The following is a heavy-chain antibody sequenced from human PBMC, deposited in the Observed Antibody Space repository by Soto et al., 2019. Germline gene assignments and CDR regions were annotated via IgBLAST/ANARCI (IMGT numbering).Heavy chain of an antibody. CDR3: AIVGARPPDY. V-gene: IGHV1-8*02. J-gene: IGHJ4*02. Sequence: QVQLVQSGAEVKKPGASVKVSCKASGYTFTSYDMNWVRQATGQGLEWMGWMNPNSGNTGYAQKFQGRVTMTRNTAINTDYMELSSLSSEDTAVYYCAIVGARPPDYWGQGTLVTVSS. CDR1: GYTFTSYD. D-gene: IGHD1-26*01. CDR2: MNPNSGNT.